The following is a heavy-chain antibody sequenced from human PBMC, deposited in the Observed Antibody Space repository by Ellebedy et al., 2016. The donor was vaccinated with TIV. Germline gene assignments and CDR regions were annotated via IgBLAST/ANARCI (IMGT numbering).Heavy chain of an antibody. CDR3: AYSIRAAGDAFDI. V-gene: IGHV1-2*02. CDR1: GHSFNGYY. CDR2: LNPESGGT. Sequence: AASVKVSCKPSGHSFNGYYIHWVRQAPGQGLEWMGWLNPESGGTDSAQKLEGRVTMTSDTSIITAYMELSRLRSDDTAMYYSAYSIRAAGDAFDIWGQGTLVSVSS. J-gene: IGHJ3*02. D-gene: IGHD6-13*01.